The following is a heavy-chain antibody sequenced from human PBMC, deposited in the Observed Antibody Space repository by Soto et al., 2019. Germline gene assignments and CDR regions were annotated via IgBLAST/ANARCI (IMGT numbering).Heavy chain of an antibody. J-gene: IGHJ4*02. V-gene: IGHV3-33*01. CDR1: GFTFSTYA. D-gene: IGHD2-8*01. Sequence: GGSLRLSCVAPGFTFSTYAMHWVRQAPGKVLEWFAVIYYDGSNKYYSDSVKGRFTISRDNSKNTLYLQMNSLRAEDTAVYYCARPYCTNGVCYYYFDHWGQGTLVTVSS. CDR2: IYYDGSNK. CDR3: ARPYCTNGVCYYYFDH.